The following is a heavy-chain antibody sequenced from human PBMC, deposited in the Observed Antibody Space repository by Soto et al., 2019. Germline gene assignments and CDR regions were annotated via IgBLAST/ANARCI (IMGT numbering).Heavy chain of an antibody. CDR3: ARGGAMGVDY. D-gene: IGHD1-26*01. V-gene: IGHV3-53*01. CDR2: IYFDGITT. Sequence: PGGSLRLSCAASGFTVSSNYMSWVRQAPGKGLEWVSVIYFDGITTNYADSVKGRLTVSRDNAKNTVYLHVNTLRDEDTAVYYCARGGAMGVDYWGQGTLVTVSS. CDR1: GFTVSSNY. J-gene: IGHJ4*02.